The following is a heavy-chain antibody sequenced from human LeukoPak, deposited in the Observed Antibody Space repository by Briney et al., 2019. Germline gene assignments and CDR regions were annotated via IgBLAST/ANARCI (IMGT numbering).Heavy chain of an antibody. CDR1: DGSISSSSYY. CDR3: AKAVVPVISQHYFDY. D-gene: IGHD3-22*01. Sequence: SETLSLTCTVSDGSISSSSYYWGWIRQPPGTGLEWIGTIYYSGSTYYNPSLKSRLTISLDTSNNQFSLKLSSVTAADTAVYYCAKAVVPVISQHYFDYWGQGTLVTVSS. V-gene: IGHV4-39*07. CDR2: IYYSGST. J-gene: IGHJ4*02.